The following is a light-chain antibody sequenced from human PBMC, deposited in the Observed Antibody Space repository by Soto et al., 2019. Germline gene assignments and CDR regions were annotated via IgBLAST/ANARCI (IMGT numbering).Light chain of an antibody. CDR2: AAS. V-gene: IGKV1-6*01. CDR1: QGIRND. J-gene: IGKJ1*01. CDR3: LQDHSYPWT. Sequence: AIQITQSPSSLSASVGDRITIACRTSQGIRNDLGWYQQKPGKAPKLLIYAASNLESGVPSRFSGSGSGALFTLTISSLQPEDFATDYCLQDHSYPWTFGQGTKVEIK.